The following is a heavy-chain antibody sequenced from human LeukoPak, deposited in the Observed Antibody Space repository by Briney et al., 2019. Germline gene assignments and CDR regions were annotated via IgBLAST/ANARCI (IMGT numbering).Heavy chain of an antibody. Sequence: PSRTLCLSCAVSGDSLTSGSRYWGWIRQPAGQGREWIRHFDGSTRNTYNPSLGSRVTISGDTANNQFSLKLDSVTAANTAVYFCARCMSELDYGDYAYYYHMDVWGKGTTVTVSS. CDR2: FDGSTRN. CDR3: ARCMSELDYGDYAYYYHMDV. D-gene: IGHD4-17*01. V-gene: IGHV4-61*09. CDR1: GDSLTSGSRY. J-gene: IGHJ6*04.